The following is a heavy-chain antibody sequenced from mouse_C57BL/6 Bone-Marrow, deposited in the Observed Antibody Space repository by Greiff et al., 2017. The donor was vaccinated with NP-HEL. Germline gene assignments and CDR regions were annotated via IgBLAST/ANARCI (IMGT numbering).Heavy chain of an antibody. Sequence: QVQLKQSGAELVKPGASVKLSCKASGYTFTEYTIHWVKQRSGQGLEWIGWFYPGSGSIKYNEKFKDKATLTADKSSSTVYMELSRLTSEDSAVYFWERHEGGYDGGYYAMDYWGQGTSVTVSS. CDR1: GYTFTEYT. CDR2: FYPGSGSI. CDR3: ERHEGGYDGGYYAMDY. J-gene: IGHJ4*01. V-gene: IGHV1-62-2*01. D-gene: IGHD2-2*01.